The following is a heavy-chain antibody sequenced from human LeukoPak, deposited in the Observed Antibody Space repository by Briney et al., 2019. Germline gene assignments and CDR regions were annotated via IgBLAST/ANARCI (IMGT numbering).Heavy chain of an antibody. Sequence: GGSLRLSCTASGFTFSSYGMHWVRQAPGKGLEWVAFIRYDGSNKYYADSVKGLFTISRDNSKNTLYLQMNSLRAEDTAVYYCAKDWEIVVVPAAMNYWGQGTLVTVSS. CDR2: IRYDGSNK. D-gene: IGHD2-2*01. CDR3: AKDWEIVVVPAAMNY. V-gene: IGHV3-30*02. CDR1: GFTFSSYG. J-gene: IGHJ4*02.